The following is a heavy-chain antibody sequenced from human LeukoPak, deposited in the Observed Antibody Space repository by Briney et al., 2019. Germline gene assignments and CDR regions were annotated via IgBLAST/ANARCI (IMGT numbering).Heavy chain of an antibody. CDR2: VNSDGGST. D-gene: IGHD5-18*01. CDR3: AKYEGGGGYSYGYGYYYYYMDV. CDR1: GFTFSNYA. J-gene: IGHJ6*03. V-gene: IGHV3-23*01. Sequence: PGGSLRLSCAASGFTFSNYAMTWVRQAPGKGLEWVSGVNSDGGSTYYADSVRGRFTISRNNSKNTLYPQMNSLRAEDTAVYYCAKYEGGGGYSYGYGYYYYYMDVWGKGTTVTVSS.